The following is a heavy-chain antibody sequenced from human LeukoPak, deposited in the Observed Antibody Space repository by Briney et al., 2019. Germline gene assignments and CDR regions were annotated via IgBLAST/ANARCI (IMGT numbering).Heavy chain of an antibody. J-gene: IGHJ3*02. CDR3: AGARDSGWYQSAFDI. V-gene: IGHV3-21*01. D-gene: IGHD6-19*01. CDR1: GFTFSSYS. Sequence: GGSLRLSCVASGFTFSSYSMNWVRQAPGKGLEWVSSISSSSSYIYYADSVKGRFTISRDNAQYSLHLQMNSLTAEDTAVYYCAGARDSGWYQSAFDIWGRGTMVTVSS. CDR2: ISSSSSYI.